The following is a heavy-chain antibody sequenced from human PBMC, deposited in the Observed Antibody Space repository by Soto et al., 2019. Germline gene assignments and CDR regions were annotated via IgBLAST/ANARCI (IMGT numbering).Heavy chain of an antibody. CDR3: AKMRGDCSSTSCAFDY. CDR1: GFTFDDYA. CDR2: ISWNSGSI. Sequence: GGSLRLSCAASGFTFDDYAMHWVRQAPGKGLEWVSGISWNSGSIGYADSVKGRFTISRDNAKNSLYLQMNSLRAEDTALYYCAKMRGDCSSTSCAFDYWGQGTLVTVSS. D-gene: IGHD2-2*01. V-gene: IGHV3-9*01. J-gene: IGHJ4*02.